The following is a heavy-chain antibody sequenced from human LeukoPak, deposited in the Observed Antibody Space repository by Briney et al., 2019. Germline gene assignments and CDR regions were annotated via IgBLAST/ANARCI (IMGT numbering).Heavy chain of an antibody. CDR3: ARVATYYYDSSGYRNNWFDP. CDR2: ISAYNGNT. CDR1: GYTFTSYG. D-gene: IGHD3-22*01. V-gene: IGHV1-18*01. J-gene: IGHJ5*02. Sequence: ASVKVSCKASGYTFTSYGISWVRQAPGQGLEWMGWISAYNGNTNYAQKLQGRVTMTTDTSTSTAYMELRSLRSDDTAVYYCARVATYYYDSSGYRNNWFDPWGQGTLVTVSS.